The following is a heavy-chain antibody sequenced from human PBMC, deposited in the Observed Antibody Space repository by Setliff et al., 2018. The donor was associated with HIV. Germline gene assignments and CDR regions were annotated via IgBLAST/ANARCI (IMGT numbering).Heavy chain of an antibody. Sequence: PSETLSLTCTVSGGSISSSRYYWGWIRQPPGKGLEWIGSIYYSGSTNYSPSLKSRVTISVDASRNQFSLRLSSVTAADTAVYYCAAWGPRYSYAPYFFDSWGQGTLVTVSS. CDR3: AAWGPRYSYAPYFFDS. J-gene: IGHJ4*02. CDR2: IYYSGST. D-gene: IGHD5-18*01. V-gene: IGHV4-39*07. CDR1: GGSISSSRYY.